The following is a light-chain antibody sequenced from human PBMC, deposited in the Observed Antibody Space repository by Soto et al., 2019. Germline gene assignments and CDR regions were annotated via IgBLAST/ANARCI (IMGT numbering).Light chain of an antibody. CDR3: QQSYTTPWIT. J-gene: IGKJ5*01. Sequence: IQMTPSPSSLSASVGDRVTITCRASQSISNYLNWYQQKPGKAPKLLIYTASSLESGVPSRFSGSGSGTDFTLTISSVQPEDFATYYCQQSYTTPWITFGQGTRLEI. CDR2: TAS. CDR1: QSISNY. V-gene: IGKV1-39*01.